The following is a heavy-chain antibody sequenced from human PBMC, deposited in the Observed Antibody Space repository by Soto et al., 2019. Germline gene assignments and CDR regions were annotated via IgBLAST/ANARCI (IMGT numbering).Heavy chain of an antibody. Sequence: QVYVVESGGGVVQPGTSVRLSCAASGIGFSGYAMHWGRQAPGQGLEWVAVISHHTKNEAYADSVKGRFTISRDNSKNTRYLHLHSLTSEDTALYYCASDPGRARSVRRGFDMWGQGPMVIVSS. CDR3: ASDPGRARSVRRGFDM. CDR2: ISHHTKNE. D-gene: IGHD2-2*01. J-gene: IGHJ3*02. V-gene: IGHV3-30*04. CDR1: GIGFSGYA.